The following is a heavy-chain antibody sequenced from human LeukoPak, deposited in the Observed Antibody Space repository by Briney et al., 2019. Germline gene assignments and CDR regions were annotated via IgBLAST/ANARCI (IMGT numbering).Heavy chain of an antibody. V-gene: IGHV3-21*01. Sequence: GGSXXLXXXXXGFTFSSYXMNWVRQAPGKGMEWFSSIISSSSYIYYADSVKGRFTISRDNAKNSLYLQMNSLRAEDTAVYYCARDYSSGWTDWGQGTLVTVSS. CDR1: GFTFSSYX. CDR2: IISSSSYI. CDR3: ARDYSSGWTD. D-gene: IGHD6-19*01. J-gene: IGHJ4*02.